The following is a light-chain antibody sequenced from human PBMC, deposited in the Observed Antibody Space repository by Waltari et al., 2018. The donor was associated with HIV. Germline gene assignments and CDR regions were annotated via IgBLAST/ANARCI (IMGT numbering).Light chain of an antibody. CDR2: RNN. J-gene: IGLJ3*02. CDR1: SPNIGRNY. V-gene: IGLV1-47*01. CDR3: AAWDDRLSGWV. Sequence: QSVLTQPPSASGTPGQRVTISCSGSSPNIGRNYVYWYQQPPRTAPKLLIHRNNQRPSGVPDRFSGSKSGTSVSLAISGLRSEDEADYYCAAWDDRLSGWVFGGGTKLTV.